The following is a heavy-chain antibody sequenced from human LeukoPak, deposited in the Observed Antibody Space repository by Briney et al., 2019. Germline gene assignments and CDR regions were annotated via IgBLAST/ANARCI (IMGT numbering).Heavy chain of an antibody. CDR2: INHSGST. J-gene: IGHJ3*02. CDR1: GGSFSGYY. V-gene: IGHV4-34*01. D-gene: IGHD5-18*01. CDR3: ARKASTRGYSYGYRVGAFDI. Sequence: SETLSLTCAVYGGSFSGYYWSWIRQPPGKGLEWIGEINHSGSTNYNPSLKSRVTISVDTSKNQLSLKLSSVTAADTAVYYCARKASTRGYSYGYRVGAFDIWGQGTMVTVSS.